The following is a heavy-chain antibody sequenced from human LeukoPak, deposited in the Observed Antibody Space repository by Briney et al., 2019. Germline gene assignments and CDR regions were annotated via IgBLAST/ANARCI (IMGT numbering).Heavy chain of an antibody. CDR1: GFPFSSYV. Sequence: GGSLRLSCAASGFPFSSYVMGWVRRAPGKGLEWVSTISDCIGSTYYADSVKGRFTISRDNSKNTLYLQMNSLRAEDTAVYYCATLGYCTSTSCSLVHWGQGTLVTVSS. D-gene: IGHD2-2*03. V-gene: IGHV3-23*01. J-gene: IGHJ4*02. CDR2: ISDCIGST. CDR3: ATLGYCTSTSCSLVH.